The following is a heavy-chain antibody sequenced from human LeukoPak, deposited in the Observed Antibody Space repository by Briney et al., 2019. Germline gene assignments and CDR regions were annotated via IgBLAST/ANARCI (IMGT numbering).Heavy chain of an antibody. Sequence: ASVKVSCKASGYTSTSYGISWVRQAPGQGLEWMGWISAYNGNTNYAQKLQGRVTMTTDTSTSTAYMELRSLRSDDTAVYYCAREVPIAAAGTDWFDPWGQGTLVTVSS. CDR3: AREVPIAAAGTDWFDP. CDR2: ISAYNGNT. J-gene: IGHJ5*02. D-gene: IGHD6-13*01. V-gene: IGHV1-18*04. CDR1: GYTSTSYG.